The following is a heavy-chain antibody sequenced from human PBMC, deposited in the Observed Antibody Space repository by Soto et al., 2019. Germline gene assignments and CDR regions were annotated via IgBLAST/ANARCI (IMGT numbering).Heavy chain of an antibody. Sequence: GGSLRLSCAASGFTFSSQALAWVRQAPGKGLEWVAVIWYDGSNKYYSDSVKGRFTISRDNFKNTLFLQMNSLRVEDTAVYYCARWGNNKILDHWGQGTLVTVSS. J-gene: IGHJ4*02. V-gene: IGHV3-33*08. CDR2: IWYDGSNK. CDR3: ARWGNNKILDH. D-gene: IGHD7-27*01. CDR1: GFTFSSQA.